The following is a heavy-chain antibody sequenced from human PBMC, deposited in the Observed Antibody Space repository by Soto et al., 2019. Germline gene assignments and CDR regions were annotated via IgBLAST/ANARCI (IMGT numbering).Heavy chain of an antibody. CDR3: ARALVATNDFDY. CDR1: GGTFSSYD. Sequence: QVQLVQSGAEVKKPGSSVKVSCKASGGTFSSYDISWVRQAPGQGLEWMGGIIPIFGTANYAQKFQGRVTITADESTSTAYMELSSLRSEATALYYCARALVATNDFDYWGQGTLFTVSS. J-gene: IGHJ4*02. V-gene: IGHV1-69*12. D-gene: IGHD5-12*01. CDR2: IIPIFGTA.